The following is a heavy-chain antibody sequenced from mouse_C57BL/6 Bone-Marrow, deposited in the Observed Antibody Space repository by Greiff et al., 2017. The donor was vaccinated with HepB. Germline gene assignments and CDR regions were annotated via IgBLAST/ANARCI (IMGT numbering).Heavy chain of an antibody. CDR1: GFTFSDFY. J-gene: IGHJ1*03. V-gene: IGHV7-1*01. Sequence: EVKLMESGGGLVQSGRSLRLSCATSGFTFSDFYMEWVRQAPGKGLEWIAASRNKANDYTTEYSASVKGRFIVSRDTSQSILYLQMNALRAEDTAIYYCARDAPTVGFDVWGTGTTVTVSS. D-gene: IGHD1-1*01. CDR3: ARDAPTVGFDV. CDR2: SRNKANDYTT.